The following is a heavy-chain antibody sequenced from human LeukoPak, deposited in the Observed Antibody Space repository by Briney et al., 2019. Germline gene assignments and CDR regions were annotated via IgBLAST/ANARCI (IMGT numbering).Heavy chain of an antibody. J-gene: IGHJ4*02. CDR3: AKEGYSGSHRYFDY. CDR2: ISWDGDST. V-gene: IGHV3-43D*03. D-gene: IGHD1-26*01. Sequence: GGSLRLSCAASGFTFDDYAMHWIRQAPGKGLEWVSLISWDGDSTYYADSVKGRFTISRDNSKNSLYLQMNSLRAEDAAVYYCAKEGYSGSHRYFDYWGQGTLVTVSS. CDR1: GFTFDDYA.